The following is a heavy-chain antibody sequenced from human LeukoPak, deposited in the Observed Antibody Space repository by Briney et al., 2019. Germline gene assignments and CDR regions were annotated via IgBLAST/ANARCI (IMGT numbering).Heavy chain of an antibody. CDR2: IIPIFGTA. J-gene: IGHJ5*02. Sequence: SVEVSCKASGGTFSSYAISWVRQAPGQGLEWMGGIIPIFGTANYAQKFQGRVTITTDESTSTAYMELSSLRSEDTAVYYCASSNPVLRFFNELNWFDPWGQGTLVTVSS. CDR3: ASSNPVLRFFNELNWFDP. CDR1: GGTFSSYA. D-gene: IGHD3-3*01. V-gene: IGHV1-69*05.